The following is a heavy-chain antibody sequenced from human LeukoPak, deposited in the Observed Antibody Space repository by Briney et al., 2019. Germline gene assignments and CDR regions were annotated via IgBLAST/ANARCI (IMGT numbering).Heavy chain of an antibody. CDR1: GFTFSSYE. D-gene: IGHD4-23*01. CDR2: ISSSGSTI. J-gene: IGHJ5*01. CDR3: ARDLLYYGANLRGSFDS. Sequence: GGSLRLSCAASGFTFSSYEMNWVRQAPGRGLEWVSYISSSGSTIYYADSVKGRFTISRDNAKNSLYLQMNSLRAEDTAVYYCARDLLYYGANLRGSFDSWGQGTLVTVSS. V-gene: IGHV3-48*03.